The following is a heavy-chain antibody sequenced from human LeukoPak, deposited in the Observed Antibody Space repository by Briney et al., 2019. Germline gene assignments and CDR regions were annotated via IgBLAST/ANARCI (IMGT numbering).Heavy chain of an antibody. V-gene: IGHV4-59*01. CDR2: IHYSGST. CDR3: ASVHYDSSGYYPVV. Sequence: PSETLSLTCAVYDGSFSGYYWSWIRQPPGKGLEWIGYIHYSGSTNYNASLKSRVTISVDTSKNQFSLKVSSVTAADTAMYYCASVHYDSSGYYPVVWGQGTLVIVSS. D-gene: IGHD3-22*01. CDR1: DGSFSGYY. J-gene: IGHJ4*02.